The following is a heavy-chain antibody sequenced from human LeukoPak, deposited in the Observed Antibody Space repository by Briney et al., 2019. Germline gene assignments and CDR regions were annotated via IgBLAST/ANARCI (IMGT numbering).Heavy chain of an antibody. CDR2: ISGSGGST. J-gene: IGHJ4*02. V-gene: IGHV3-23*01. Sequence: GGSLTLSCAASGFTFSSYAMSWVRQAPGKGLEWVSAISGSGGSTYYPDSVKGRFTISRYNSKNTLSLQMHSMRAEDTAVEYFEKAIYFDWKGPSDYWGQGTLVSVSS. CDR1: GFTFSSYA. CDR3: EKAIYFDWKGPSDY. D-gene: IGHD3-9*01.